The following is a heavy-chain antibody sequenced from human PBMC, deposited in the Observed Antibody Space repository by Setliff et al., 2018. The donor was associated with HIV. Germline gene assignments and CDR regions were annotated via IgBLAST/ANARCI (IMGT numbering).Heavy chain of an antibody. CDR2: IFTSGSP. CDR3: ARRIDNSGSFPDKNWFDT. D-gene: IGHD3-10*01. CDR1: GGSISSYC. J-gene: IGHJ5*02. Sequence: SETLSLTCTVSGGSISSYCWNWIRQPPGRGLEWIGYIFTSGSPKYNPSLQSRVTMSIDTSKNQFSLKLTSVTAADTAVYYCARRIDNSGSFPDKNWFDTWGQGSRVTSPQ. V-gene: IGHV4-4*09.